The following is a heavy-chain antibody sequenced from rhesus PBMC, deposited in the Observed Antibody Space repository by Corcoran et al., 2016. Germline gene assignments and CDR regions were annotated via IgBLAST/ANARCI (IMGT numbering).Heavy chain of an antibody. CDR1: GGSFSDYS. J-gene: IGHJ4*01. CDR3: ARNEYYYDSGYIY. Sequence: QVQLQESGPGLVKPSETLSLTCSVSGGSFSDYSWTCIRTPPGPGLEWIGYMGGSSGSTYYNPSLKSRVTISTDTSKNEFSLKLSSVTAADTAVYYCARNEYYYDSGYIYWGQGVLVTVSS. D-gene: IGHD3-28*01. CDR2: MGGSSGST. V-gene: IGHV4-165*02.